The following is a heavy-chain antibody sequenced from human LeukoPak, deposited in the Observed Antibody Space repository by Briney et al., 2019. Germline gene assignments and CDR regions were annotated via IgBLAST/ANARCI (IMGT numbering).Heavy chain of an antibody. CDR1: GFTFSDYY. V-gene: IGHV3-11*04. CDR2: ISSSGSTI. J-gene: IGHJ5*02. CDR3: ARDVIDCSSTSCYLDWFDP. Sequence: PGGSLRLSCAASGFTFSDYYMSWIRQAPGKGLEWVLYISSSGSTIYYADSVKGRFTISRDDAKNSLYLQMNSLRAEDTAVYYCARDVIDCSSTSCYLDWFDPWGQGTLVTVSS. D-gene: IGHD2-2*01.